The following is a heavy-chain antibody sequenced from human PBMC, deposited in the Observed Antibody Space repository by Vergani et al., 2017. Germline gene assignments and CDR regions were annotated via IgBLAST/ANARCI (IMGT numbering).Heavy chain of an antibody. V-gene: IGHV3-9*01. CDR1: GFSFNSYW. D-gene: IGHD3-16*01. Sequence: DVHLAESGGGFFQPGGSLRLSCSASGFSFNSYWMHWVRQVSGRGLEWVSGIDRNYGVKNGNSFEGRFSISRDNAKKAVFLQMNNLRHEDTALYFCVKDNDYDADGPFDLWGRGTLVTVSS. J-gene: IGHJ2*01. CDR3: VKDNDYDADGPFDL. CDR2: IDRNYGVK.